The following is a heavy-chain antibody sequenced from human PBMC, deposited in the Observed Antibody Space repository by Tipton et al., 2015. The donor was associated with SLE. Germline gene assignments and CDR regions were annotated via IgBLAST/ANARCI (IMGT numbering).Heavy chain of an antibody. CDR1: GFTFSSYA. CDR2: IYSGGST. D-gene: IGHD3-22*01. Sequence: SLRLSCAASGFTFSSYAMSWVRQAPGKGLEWVSVIYSGGSTYYADSVKGRFTISRDNSKNTLYLQMNSLRAEDTAVYYCAKDRDSSGYYSYFDYWGQGTLVTVSS. V-gene: IGHV3-23*03. J-gene: IGHJ4*02. CDR3: AKDRDSSGYYSYFDY.